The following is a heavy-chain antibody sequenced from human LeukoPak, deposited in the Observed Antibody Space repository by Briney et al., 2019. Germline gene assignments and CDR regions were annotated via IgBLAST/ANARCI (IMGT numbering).Heavy chain of an antibody. V-gene: IGHV3-30*03. J-gene: IGHJ4*02. D-gene: IGHD6-13*01. CDR3: ARDDSSWSRVDY. CDR2: ISFDGKTQ. CDR1: GFTFSRYS. Sequence: GGSLRLSCAASGFTFSRYSMHWVRQAPGKGLAWVAVISFDGKTQVYGDSVKGRFTISRDNSKNTLFLQMNSLRAEDTAVYYCARDDSSWSRVDYWGQGTLVTVSS.